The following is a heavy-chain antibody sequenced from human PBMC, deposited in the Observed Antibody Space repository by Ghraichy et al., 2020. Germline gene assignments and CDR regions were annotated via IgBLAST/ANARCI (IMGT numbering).Heavy chain of an antibody. Sequence: GGSLRLSCTASGFTLSAYWMHWVRQAPGKGLVWVSRINSDGSSTRYADSVKGRFAIFRDNAKNTLYLQMNNLRVEDTAVYYCVRDAYGGSGFWGQGTLVTVSS. J-gene: IGHJ4*02. CDR1: GFTLSAYW. CDR2: INSDGSST. CDR3: VRDAYGGSGF. D-gene: IGHD4-23*01. V-gene: IGHV3-74*01.